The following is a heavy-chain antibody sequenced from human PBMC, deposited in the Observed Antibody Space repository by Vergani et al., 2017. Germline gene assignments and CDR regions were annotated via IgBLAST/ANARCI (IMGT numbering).Heavy chain of an antibody. CDR1: GGSISSYY. V-gene: IGHV4-59*01. J-gene: IGHJ5*02. CDR3: ARGADIVVVPAASSWFDP. CDR2: IYYSGST. D-gene: IGHD2-2*01. Sequence: QVQLQESGPGLVKPSETLSLTCTVSGGSISSYYWSWIRQPPGKGLEWIGYIYYSGSTNYNPSLKSRVTISVDTSKNQFSLKLSSVTAADTAVYYCARGADIVVVPAASSWFDPWGQGTLVTVSS.